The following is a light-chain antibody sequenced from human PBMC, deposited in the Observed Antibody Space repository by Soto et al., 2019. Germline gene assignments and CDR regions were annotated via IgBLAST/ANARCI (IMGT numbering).Light chain of an antibody. CDR1: NIGSKS. V-gene: IGLV3-21*01. Sequence: SSELTQPPSVSVAPGKTARITCGGNNIGSKSVHWYQQKPGQAPVLVIYYDSDRPSGIPERFSGSNSGNTATLTISRVEAGDEADYYCQVGGVFGGGTQLTVL. CDR2: YDS. CDR3: QVGGV. J-gene: IGLJ7*01.